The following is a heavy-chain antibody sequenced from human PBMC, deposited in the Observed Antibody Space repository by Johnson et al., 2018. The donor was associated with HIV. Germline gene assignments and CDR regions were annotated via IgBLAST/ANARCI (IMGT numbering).Heavy chain of an antibody. Sequence: VQLVESGGGLVQPGRSLRLSCAASGFTVSSNYMSWVRQAPGKGLEWVSVIYSGGSTYYADSVKGRFTISRDNSKNTLYLQMNSLRAEDTAVYYCARLSGYYVYDAFDIWGQGTMVTVSS. CDR3: ARLSGYYVYDAFDI. D-gene: IGHD3-3*01. J-gene: IGHJ3*02. CDR1: GFTVSSNY. CDR2: IYSGGST. V-gene: IGHV3-66*02.